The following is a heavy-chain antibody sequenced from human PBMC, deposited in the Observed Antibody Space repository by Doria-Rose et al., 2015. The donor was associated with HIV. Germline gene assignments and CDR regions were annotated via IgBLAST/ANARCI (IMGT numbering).Heavy chain of an antibody. J-gene: IGHJ4*02. Sequence: QVQLQESGPGLVKPSETLSLTCSVSGASVSSRGYYWNWIRQVPGKGLESLGYTYYTGTSDYGPSLKSRLNMAVDTSKNQFSLKLSFVTVADTAVYYCARMGSYRELDYWGQGALVSVSA. CDR1: GASVSSRGYY. CDR3: ARMGSYRELDY. D-gene: IGHD3-3*01. V-gene: IGHV4-31*03. CDR2: TYYTGTS.